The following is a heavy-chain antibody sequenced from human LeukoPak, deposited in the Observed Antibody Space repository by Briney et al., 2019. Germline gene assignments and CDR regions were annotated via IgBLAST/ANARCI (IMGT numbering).Heavy chain of an antibody. V-gene: IGHV1-2*02. J-gene: IGHJ4*02. CDR1: GYTFTGYY. Sequence: ASVKVSCKASGYTFTGYYMHWVRQAPGQGLEWMGWINPNSGGTNYAQKFQGRVTMTRDTSIRTAYMELSRLRSDDTAVYYCARVLIPGLYSSGWWGQGTLVTVSS. CDR2: INPNSGGT. CDR3: ARVLIPGLYSSGW. D-gene: IGHD6-19*01.